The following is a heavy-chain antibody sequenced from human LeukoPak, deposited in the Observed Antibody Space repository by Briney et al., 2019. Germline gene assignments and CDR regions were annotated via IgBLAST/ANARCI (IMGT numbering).Heavy chain of an antibody. Sequence: PGGTLRLSCAASGFTFSSYWMHWVRQAQGKGLVWVSRINSDGSSTSYADSVKGRFTISRDNAKNTLYLQMNSLRAEDTAVYYCARAILRGVIHGWGQGTLVTVSS. V-gene: IGHV3-74*01. CDR3: ARAILRGVIHG. CDR1: GFTFSSYW. CDR2: INSDGSST. D-gene: IGHD3-10*01. J-gene: IGHJ4*02.